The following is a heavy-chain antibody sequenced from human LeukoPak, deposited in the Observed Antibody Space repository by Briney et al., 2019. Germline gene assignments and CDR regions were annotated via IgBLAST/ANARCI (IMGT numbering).Heavy chain of an antibody. J-gene: IGHJ3*02. D-gene: IGHD3-22*01. CDR1: GGTFSSYA. V-gene: IGHV1-69*06. CDR3: ARDLEDYYDSSGTGDAFDI. CDR2: VIPIFGTA. Sequence: SVKVSCKASGGTFSSYAISWVRQAPGQGLEWMGGVIPIFGTANYAQKFQGRVTITADKSTSTAYMELSSLRSEDTAVYYCARDLEDYYDSSGTGDAFDIWGQGTMVTVSS.